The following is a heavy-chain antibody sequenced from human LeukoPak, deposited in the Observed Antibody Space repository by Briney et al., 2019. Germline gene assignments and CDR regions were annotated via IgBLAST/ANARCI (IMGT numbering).Heavy chain of an antibody. CDR3: AREQPYYYDSSGTALMAEIKYYFDY. D-gene: IGHD3-22*01. V-gene: IGHV3-7*01. CDR2: IKQDGSEK. CDR1: GFTLTGYW. J-gene: IGHJ4*02. Sequence: PGGSLRLSCAASGFTLTGYWMSWVRQAPGKGLEWVANIKQDGSEKYYVDSVKGRFTISRDNAKNSLYLQMNSLRAEDTGVYYCAREQPYYYDSSGTALMAEIKYYFDYWGQGTLVTVSS.